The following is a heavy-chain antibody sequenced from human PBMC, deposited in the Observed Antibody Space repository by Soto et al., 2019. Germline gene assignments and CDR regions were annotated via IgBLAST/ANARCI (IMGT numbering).Heavy chain of an antibody. V-gene: IGHV5-51*01. D-gene: IGHD5-18*01. CDR1: GYSFTSHW. CDR3: ARHPDTAHTTDFDF. J-gene: IGHJ4*02. CDR2: IYPGDSDT. Sequence: GESLKISCKGSGYSFTSHWIGWVRQMPGKGLDWMGIIYPGDSDTRYSPSSQGQVTISADKSINTAYLQWSSLKASDTAMYYCARHPDTAHTTDFDFWGQGTLVTVSS.